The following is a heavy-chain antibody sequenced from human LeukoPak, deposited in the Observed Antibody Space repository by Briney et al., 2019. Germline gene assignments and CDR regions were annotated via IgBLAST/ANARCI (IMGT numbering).Heavy chain of an antibody. V-gene: IGHV3-7*01. CDR2: IKQDGSGE. J-gene: IGHJ4*02. CDR3: ARDHYNWTPDQGYKVFDY. Sequence: GGSLRLSCAASGFTFSHDWMSWVRQAPGKGLEWVASIKQDGSGEHYVDSVKGRFTISRDNAKNSLYLQMNSLIAEDTAVYYCARDHYNWTPDQGYKVFDYWGQGSLVTVSS. D-gene: IGHD1-20*01. CDR1: GFTFSHDW.